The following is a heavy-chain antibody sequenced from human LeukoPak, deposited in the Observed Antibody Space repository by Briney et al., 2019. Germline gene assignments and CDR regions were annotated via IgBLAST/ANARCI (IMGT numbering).Heavy chain of an antibody. Sequence: ASVKVSCKASGYTFTGYYMHWVRQAPGQGLEWMGWINPNSGGTNYAQKFQGRVTMTRDTSISTAYMELSSLRSEDTAVYYCARYRLGSLYGMDVWGQGTTVTISS. CDR2: INPNSGGT. J-gene: IGHJ6*02. D-gene: IGHD1-14*01. CDR3: ARYRLGSLYGMDV. CDR1: GYTFTGYY. V-gene: IGHV1-2*02.